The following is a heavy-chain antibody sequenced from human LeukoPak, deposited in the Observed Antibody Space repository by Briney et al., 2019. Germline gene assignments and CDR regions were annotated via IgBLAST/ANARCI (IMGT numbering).Heavy chain of an antibody. CDR3: ARAYSPPWISTSYAFDI. J-gene: IGHJ3*02. Sequence: PGGSLRLSCAASGFTFTHYSMDWVRQAPGKGLEWVSSISTTSKYIDYADSLKGRFTVSRDDAKSSLFLQMNSLRAEDTAIYFCARAYSPPWISTSYAFDIWGQGTVVTVSS. D-gene: IGHD2-15*01. V-gene: IGHV3-21*06. CDR1: GFTFTHYS. CDR2: ISTTSKYI.